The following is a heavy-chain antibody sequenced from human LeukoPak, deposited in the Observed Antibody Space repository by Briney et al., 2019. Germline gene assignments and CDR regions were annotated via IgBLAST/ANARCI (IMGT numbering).Heavy chain of an antibody. V-gene: IGHV3-64*02. CDR2: INRDGRIT. CDR1: GFSFRDYA. CDR3: TRGGGSFCDFDY. Sequence: GGSLRLSCVASGFSFRDYAIHWVRQAPGKGLEYVSVINRDGRITYYADSVKGRFTMSRDNSKNTVYLQMGSLRSEDMAVYYCTRGGGSFCDFDYWGQGALVTVSS. J-gene: IGHJ4*02. D-gene: IGHD1-26*01.